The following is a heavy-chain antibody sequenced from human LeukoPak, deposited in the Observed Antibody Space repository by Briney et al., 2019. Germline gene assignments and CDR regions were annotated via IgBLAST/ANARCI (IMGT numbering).Heavy chain of an antibody. CDR3: ARDRGMKTYYDFWSGYYFDY. CDR2: ISGSGGST. V-gene: IGHV3-23*01. CDR1: GFTFSSYA. Sequence: AGGSLRLSCAASGFTFSSYAMSWVRQAPGKGLEWVSAISGSGGSTYYADSVKGRFTISRDNSKNTLYLQMNSLRAEDTAVCYCARDRGMKTYYDFWSGYYFDYWGQGTLVTVAS. J-gene: IGHJ4*02. D-gene: IGHD3-3*01.